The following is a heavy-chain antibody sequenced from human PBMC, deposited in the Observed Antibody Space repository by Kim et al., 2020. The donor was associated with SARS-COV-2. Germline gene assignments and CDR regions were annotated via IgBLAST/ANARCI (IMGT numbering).Heavy chain of an antibody. J-gene: IGHJ4*02. D-gene: IGHD6-19*01. Sequence: YAQKFQGRVTITADESTSTAYMELSSLRSEDTAVYYCASGDSSGWSDLDYWGQGTLVTVSS. CDR3: ASGDSSGWSDLDY. V-gene: IGHV1-69*01.